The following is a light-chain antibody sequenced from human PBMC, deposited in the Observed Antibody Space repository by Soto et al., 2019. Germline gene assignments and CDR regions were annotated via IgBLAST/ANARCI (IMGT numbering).Light chain of an antibody. V-gene: IGLV2-14*01. CDR1: SSDIGGYNF. Sequence: QSALTQPASVSGSPGQSITISCTGTSSDIGGYNFVSWYQHLPGKAPKLMIFEINKRPSGVSNRFSGSKSGNTASLTISGLQAEDEADYYCWSYTRSNTNVFGTGTKLTVL. CDR2: EIN. J-gene: IGLJ1*01. CDR3: WSYTRSNTNV.